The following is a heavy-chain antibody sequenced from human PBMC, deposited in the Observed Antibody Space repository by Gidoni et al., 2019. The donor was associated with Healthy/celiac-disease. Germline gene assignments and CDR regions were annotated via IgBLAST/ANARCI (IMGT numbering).Heavy chain of an antibody. CDR2: ISYDGSNK. D-gene: IGHD3-3*01. V-gene: IGHV3-30*04. J-gene: IGHJ6*02. Sequence: QVQLVESGGGVVQPGRSLRLSCAASGFTFSSYAMHWVRQAPGKGLEWVAVISYDGSNKYYADSVKGRFTISRDNSKNTLYLQMNSLRAEDTAVYYCARDQERITIFGVVPRGSGMDVWGQGTTVTVSS. CDR3: ARDQERITIFGVVPRGSGMDV. CDR1: GFTFSSYA.